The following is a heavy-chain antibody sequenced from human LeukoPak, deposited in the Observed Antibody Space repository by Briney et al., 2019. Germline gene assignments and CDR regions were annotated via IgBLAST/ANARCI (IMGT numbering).Heavy chain of an antibody. V-gene: IGHV3-30*02. D-gene: IGHD1-1*01. CDR2: IRYDGSNK. CDR3: AKEAAKLEPPDYYYYYMDV. CDR1: GFTFSSYG. J-gene: IGHJ6*03. Sequence: GGSLRLSCAASGFTFSSYGMHWVRQAPGKGLEWVAFIRYDGSNKYYADSVKGRFTISRDNSKNTLYLQMNSLRAEDTAVYYCAKEAAKLEPPDYYYYYMDVWGKGTTVTVSS.